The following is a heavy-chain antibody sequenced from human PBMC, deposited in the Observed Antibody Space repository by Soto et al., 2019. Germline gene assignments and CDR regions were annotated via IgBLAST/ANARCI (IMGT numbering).Heavy chain of an antibody. CDR2: IIPIFGTA. Sequence: SVNVSCKASGGTFSSYAISWVRQAPGQGLEWMGGIIPIFGTANYAQKFQGRVTITADESTSTAYMELSSLRSEDTAVYYCARVTVVVPAAILGSDYYYYYGMDVWGQGTTVTVSS. J-gene: IGHJ6*02. CDR3: ARVTVVVPAAILGSDYYYYYGMDV. D-gene: IGHD2-2*02. CDR1: GGTFSSYA. V-gene: IGHV1-69*13.